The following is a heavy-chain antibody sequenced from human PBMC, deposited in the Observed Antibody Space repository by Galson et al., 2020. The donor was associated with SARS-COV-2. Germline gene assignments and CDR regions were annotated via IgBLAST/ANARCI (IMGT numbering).Heavy chain of an antibody. D-gene: IGHD3-10*01. CDR3: ARDFYGSGSYYNPYYYGMDV. CDR2: IYHSGST. Sequence: SQTLSLTCTVSGYSISSGYYWGWIRQPPGKGLEWIGSIYHSGSTYYNPSLKSRVTISVDTSKNQFSLKLSSVTAADTAVYYCARDFYGSGSYYNPYYYGMDVWGQGTTVTVSS. CDR1: GYSISSGYY. J-gene: IGHJ6*02. V-gene: IGHV4-38-2*02.